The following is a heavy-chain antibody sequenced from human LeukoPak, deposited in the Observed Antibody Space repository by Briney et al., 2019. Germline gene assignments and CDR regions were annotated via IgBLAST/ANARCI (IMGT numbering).Heavy chain of an antibody. Sequence: PSETLSLTGTVSGDSISPYYWSWIRQPAGKGLEWIGRIFTSGSTNYNPSLKSRVTMSLDTSTNQFSLKLTSVTAADTAVYYCARGSGSYLMRFDPWGQGTLFTVSS. CDR2: IFTSGST. CDR3: ARGSGSYLMRFDP. D-gene: IGHD1-26*01. V-gene: IGHV4-4*07. CDR1: GDSISPYY. J-gene: IGHJ5*02.